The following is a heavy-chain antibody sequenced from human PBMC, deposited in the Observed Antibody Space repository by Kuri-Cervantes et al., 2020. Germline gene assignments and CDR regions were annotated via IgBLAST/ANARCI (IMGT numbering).Heavy chain of an antibody. Sequence: GGSLRLSCAASGFPFSNYAMTWVRQAPGRGLEWVSSIGVNGGTTKYSDSVKGRFTISRDNAKNTLYLQMNSLRTEDTAMYYCASRQPAAYYYYYYGMDVWGQGTTVTVSS. J-gene: IGHJ6*02. CDR3: ASRQPAAYYYYYYGMDV. CDR2: IGVNGGTT. CDR1: GFPFSNYA. D-gene: IGHD2-2*01. V-gene: IGHV3-23*01.